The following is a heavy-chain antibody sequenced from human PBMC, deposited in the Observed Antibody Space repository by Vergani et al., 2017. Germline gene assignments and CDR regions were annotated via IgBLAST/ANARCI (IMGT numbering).Heavy chain of an antibody. CDR1: GGSFSGYY. CDR2: INHSGST. D-gene: IGHD7-27*01. V-gene: IGHV4-34*01. Sequence: QVQLQQWGAGLLKPSETLSLTCAVYGGSFSGYYWSWIRQPPGKGLEWIGEINHSGSTNYNPSLKSRVTISVDTSKNQFSLKLSSVTAADTAVYYCAKESGLGIGRGNFDYWGQGTLVTVSS. J-gene: IGHJ4*02. CDR3: AKESGLGIGRGNFDY.